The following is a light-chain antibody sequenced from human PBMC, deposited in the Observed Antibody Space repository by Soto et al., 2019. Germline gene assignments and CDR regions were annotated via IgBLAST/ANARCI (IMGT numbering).Light chain of an antibody. J-gene: IGLJ1*01. CDR1: SGDVGGYNY. V-gene: IGLV2-8*01. CDR2: EVS. CDR3: SSYAGSNNYV. Sequence: QSALTQPRAASGPGGQSVTISCTGTSGDVGGYNYVSWYQQHPGKAPKLMIYEVSTRPSGVPDRFSGSKSGNTASLTVSGLQAEDEADYYCSSYAGSNNYVFGTGPKATVL.